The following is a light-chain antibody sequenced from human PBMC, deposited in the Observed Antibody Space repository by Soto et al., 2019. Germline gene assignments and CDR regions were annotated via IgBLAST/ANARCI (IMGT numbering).Light chain of an antibody. Sequence: EIVLTQSPDTLSLSPGERATLSCRAIQSVSRNLAWYQQKPGQAPRLLIYDASTRDTGVPPRFSGSGSGTEFTLTISSLESEDFAVYYCQQYNNWPPSITFGPGTRLEIK. CDR2: DAS. J-gene: IGKJ5*01. V-gene: IGKV3-15*01. CDR3: QQYNNWPPSIT. CDR1: QSVSRN.